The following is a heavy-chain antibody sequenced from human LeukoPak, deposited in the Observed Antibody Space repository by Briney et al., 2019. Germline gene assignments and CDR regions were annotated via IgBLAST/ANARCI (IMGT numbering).Heavy chain of an antibody. CDR2: ISSSSSYI. J-gene: IGHJ4*01. CDR3: AKGIYSSGWSYFDY. Sequence: GGSLRLSCAASGFTFSSYSMNWVRQAPGKGLEWVSSISSSSSYIYYADSVKGRFTISRDNAKNSLYLQMNSLRAENTAVYYCAKGIYSSGWSYFDYWGHGTLVTVSS. CDR1: GFTFSSYS. V-gene: IGHV3-21*04. D-gene: IGHD6-19*01.